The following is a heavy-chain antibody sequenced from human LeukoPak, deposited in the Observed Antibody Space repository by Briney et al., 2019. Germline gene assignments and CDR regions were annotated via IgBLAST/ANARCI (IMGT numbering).Heavy chain of an antibody. CDR1: GGTISSYY. V-gene: IGHV4-59*08. D-gene: IGHD6-13*01. J-gene: IGHJ4*02. CDR3: ARSFHSSSWYFDY. CDR2: IYYSGNT. Sequence: SETLSLTCTVSGGTISSYYWSWIRQPPGKELESIGYIYYSGNTNYNPSLNSRVTISMDTSKNQFSLKLSSVTAADTAVYYCARSFHSSSWYFDYWGQGTLVTVSS.